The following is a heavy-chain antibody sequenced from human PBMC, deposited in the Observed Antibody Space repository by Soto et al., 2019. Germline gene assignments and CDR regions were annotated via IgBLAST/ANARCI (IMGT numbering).Heavy chain of an antibody. CDR3: AKVLRGGAVPGPDY. CDR1: RFTFSSYA. V-gene: IGHV3-23*01. J-gene: IGHJ4*02. Sequence: EVQLLESGGGLVQPGGSLRLSCAASRFTFSSYAMSWVRQAPGKGLEWFSAISGSGGSTYYADSVQGRFTISRDTSKNTLYLQMNSLRAEETAVYYCAKVLRGGAVPGPDYWGQGTLVTVSS. D-gene: IGHD3-16*01. CDR2: ISGSGGST.